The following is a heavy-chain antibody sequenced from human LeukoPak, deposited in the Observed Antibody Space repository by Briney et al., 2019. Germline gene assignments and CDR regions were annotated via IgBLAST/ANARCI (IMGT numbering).Heavy chain of an antibody. CDR1: GGSISSSSYY. CDR3: ARRRGLGQQLNYYYYYMDV. D-gene: IGHD6-13*01. Sequence: SETLSLTCTVSGGSISSSSYYWGWIRQPPGKGLEWIGSIYYSGSTYYNPSLKSRVTISVDTSKNQFSLKLSSVTAADTAVYYCARRRGLGQQLNYYYYYMDVWGKGTTVTVSS. CDR2: IYYSGST. V-gene: IGHV4-39*07. J-gene: IGHJ6*03.